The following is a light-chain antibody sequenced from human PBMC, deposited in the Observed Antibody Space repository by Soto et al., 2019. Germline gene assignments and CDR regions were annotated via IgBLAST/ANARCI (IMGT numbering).Light chain of an antibody. CDR1: DSNIGSNS. V-gene: IGLV1-47*02. CDR3: AAWDASLSACV. J-gene: IGLJ1*01. CDR2: YNN. Sequence: QSVLTQPPSASGTAGQVVTISCSGGDSNIGSNSVYWYQHLPRMAPKLLIYYNNQRPSGVPDRFSGSRSGTSASLAIVGLRSEDAAVYCCAAWDASLSACVFGNGTKVTVL.